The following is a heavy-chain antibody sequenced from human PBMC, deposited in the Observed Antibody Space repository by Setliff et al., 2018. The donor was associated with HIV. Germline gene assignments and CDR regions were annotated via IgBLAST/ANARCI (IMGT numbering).Heavy chain of an antibody. CDR1: GGSVNSGNYH. J-gene: IGHJ6*03. Sequence: SETLSLTCSVSGGSVNSGNYHWAWVRQPAGKGLEWIGHIYTSGSPHYKSSLTSRLTISLDTSRNQFSLKLSSVTAADTAVYYCARVPTNPDFYYYYMDVWGKGTTVTVSS. V-gene: IGHV4-61*09. CDR3: ARVPTNPDFYYYYMDV. CDR2: IYTSGSP.